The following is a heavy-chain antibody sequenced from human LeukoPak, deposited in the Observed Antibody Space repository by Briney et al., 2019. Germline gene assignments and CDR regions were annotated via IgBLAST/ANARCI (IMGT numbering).Heavy chain of an antibody. D-gene: IGHD6-6*01. CDR2: INPSGGST. Sequence: ASVKVSCKASGYPFTSYDINWVRQATGQGLEWMGIINPSGGSTSYAQKFQGRVTMTRDTSTSTVYMELSSLRSEDTAVYYCARASSSSDFDYWGQGTLVTVSS. J-gene: IGHJ4*02. CDR3: ARASSSSDFDY. CDR1: GYPFTSYD. V-gene: IGHV1-46*01.